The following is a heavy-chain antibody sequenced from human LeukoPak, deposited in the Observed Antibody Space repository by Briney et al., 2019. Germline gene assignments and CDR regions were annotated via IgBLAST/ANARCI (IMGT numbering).Heavy chain of an antibody. V-gene: IGHV3-7*01. CDR2: INQDGSEN. CDR1: GFTFSDFW. D-gene: IGHD3-10*01. Sequence: GGSLRLSCAASGFTFSDFWMGWIRQAPGKGLEWVANINQDGSENYYVDSVKGRFTISRDNAKNSLYLQMNSLRAEDTAVYYCTKGRSNHYWGQGTLVTVST. CDR3: TKGRSNHY. J-gene: IGHJ4*02.